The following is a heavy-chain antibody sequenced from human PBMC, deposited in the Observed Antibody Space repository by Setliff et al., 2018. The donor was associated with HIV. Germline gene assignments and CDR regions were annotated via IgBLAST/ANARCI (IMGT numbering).Heavy chain of an antibody. Sequence: ASVKVSCKASGHTFNNYDIHWVRRATGQGLEWMGWMNPNTGVAGYALKFHGRVTMTRDTSITTVYMELSSLTSEDTAVYWCASGKGVGGVIITGGLDVWGKGTTVTVSS. D-gene: IGHD3-10*01. CDR1: GHTFNNYD. J-gene: IGHJ6*04. V-gene: IGHV1-8*01. CDR3: ASGKGVGGVIITGGLDV. CDR2: MNPNTGVA.